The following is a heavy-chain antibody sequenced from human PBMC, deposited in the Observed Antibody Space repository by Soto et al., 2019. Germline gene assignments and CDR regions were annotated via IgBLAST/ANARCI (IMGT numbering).Heavy chain of an antibody. J-gene: IGHJ6*04. D-gene: IGHD1-7*01. Sequence: ASVKVSCKASGYTFTSYGISWVRQAPGQGLEWMGWISAYNGSTNYAQKLQGRVTMTTDTSTSTAYMELRSLRSDDTAVYYCAMRNYGVLTYCNYCCIDGRGKGTTVTASS. V-gene: IGHV1-18*04. CDR3: AMRNYGVLTYCNYCCIDG. CDR1: GYTFTSYG. CDR2: ISAYNGST.